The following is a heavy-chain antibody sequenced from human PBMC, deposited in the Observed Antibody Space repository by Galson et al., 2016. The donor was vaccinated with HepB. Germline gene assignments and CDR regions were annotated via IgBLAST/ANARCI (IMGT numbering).Heavy chain of an antibody. V-gene: IGHV5-51*01. CDR2: IYPSDSDT. CDR3: ARPHYDSTGYYLNPDY. J-gene: IGHJ4*02. CDR1: GYSFTTYW. D-gene: IGHD3-22*01. Sequence: QSGAEVKRPGESLKISCKGSGYSFTTYWIGWVRQMPGKGLEWMGIIYPSDSDTRYSPSFQGQVTISADKSISTAYLQWSSLKASDTAMYYCARPHYDSTGYYLNPDYWGQGTLVTVSS.